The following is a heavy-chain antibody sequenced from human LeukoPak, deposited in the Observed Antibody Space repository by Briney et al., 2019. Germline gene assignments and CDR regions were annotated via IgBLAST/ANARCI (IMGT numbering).Heavy chain of an antibody. J-gene: IGHJ4*02. CDR3: ATDGRSSGWYGFDY. Sequence: GGCLRLSCAASGFTFSTYSMNWVRQAPGKGLEWVSSITSPVGRMYYADSLKGRITISRDNARSTLYLQMNSLRAEDTAVYYCATDGRSSGWYGFDYWGQGILVTVSS. CDR2: ITSPVGRM. D-gene: IGHD6-19*01. CDR1: GFTFSTYS. V-gene: IGHV3-21*01.